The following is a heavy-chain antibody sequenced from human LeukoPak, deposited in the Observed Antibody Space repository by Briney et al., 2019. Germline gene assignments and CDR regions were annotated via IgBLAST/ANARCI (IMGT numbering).Heavy chain of an antibody. CDR1: GYTFTGYY. CDR3: ARNFDWLLLVAFDI. V-gene: IGHV1-2*02. Sequence: ASMKVSCKTSGYTFTGYYMHWVRQAPGQGLEWMGWINPNSGGTNYAQKFQGRVTMTRDTSISTAYMELSRLRSDDTAVYYCARNFDWLLLVAFDIWGQGTMVTVSS. D-gene: IGHD3-9*01. J-gene: IGHJ3*02. CDR2: INPNSGGT.